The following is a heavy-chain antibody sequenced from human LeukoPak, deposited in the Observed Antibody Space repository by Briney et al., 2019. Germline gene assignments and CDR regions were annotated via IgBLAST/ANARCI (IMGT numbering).Heavy chain of an antibody. D-gene: IGHD6-19*01. CDR1: GFTFSSSW. Sequence: GGSLRLSCAVSGFTFSSSWMHRVRQAPGKGLVWVSHIKTDGSTTAYADSVKGRFTISRDNSKNTLYLQMNSLRAEDTVVYYCARGVSSSGWYSSLDPWGQGTLVTVSS. CDR3: ARGVSSSGWYSSLDP. CDR2: IKTDGSTT. V-gene: IGHV3-74*01. J-gene: IGHJ5*02.